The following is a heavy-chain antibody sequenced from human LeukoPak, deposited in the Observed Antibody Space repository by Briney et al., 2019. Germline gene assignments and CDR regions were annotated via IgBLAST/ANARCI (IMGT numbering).Heavy chain of an antibody. D-gene: IGHD5-18*01. CDR3: ATTYSYTSGGYDY. CDR1: GGSISSSRYH. CDR2: IYYSGTT. Sequence: SEILSLTCTVSGGSISSSRYHWGWIRQPPGKGLEWIGSIYYSGTTFYNPSLKSRVTISVDTSKNQFSLKVSSVTAADTAVYYCATTYSYTSGGYDYWGQGTLVTVSS. V-gene: IGHV4-39*01. J-gene: IGHJ4*02.